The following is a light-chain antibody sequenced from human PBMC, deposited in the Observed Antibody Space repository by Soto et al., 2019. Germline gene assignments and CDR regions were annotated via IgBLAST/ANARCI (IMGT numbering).Light chain of an antibody. V-gene: IGLV2-14*01. CDR2: EVT. J-gene: IGLJ3*02. CDR1: SSYVVFYNY. Sequence: QSALTQPASVSRSPGQSITISCSGTSSYVVFYNYVSWFQQYPGKAPKLIIFEVTNRPSGFSDRFYGSKSDNTASLTISGLQADDAADYFCTSYTTSXTWVVGGGTQLXV. CDR3: TSYTTSXTWV.